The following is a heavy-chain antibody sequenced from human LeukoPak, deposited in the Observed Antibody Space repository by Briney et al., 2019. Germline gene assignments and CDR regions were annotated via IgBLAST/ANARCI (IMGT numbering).Heavy chain of an antibody. CDR3: ARESGRLAMVFDY. D-gene: IGHD6-19*01. J-gene: IGHJ4*02. CDR2: IYYSGIT. CDR1: GGSITGYY. Sequence: SETLSLTCTVSGGSITGYYWSWIRQPPGKGLEWIGYIYYSGITNYNPSLKSRVTISVDTSKNQFSLKLSSVTAADTAVYYCARESGRLAMVFDYWGQGNLVTVSS. V-gene: IGHV4-59*01.